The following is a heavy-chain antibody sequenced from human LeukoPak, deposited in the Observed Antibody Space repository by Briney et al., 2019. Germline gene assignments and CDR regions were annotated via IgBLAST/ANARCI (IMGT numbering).Heavy chain of an antibody. V-gene: IGHV3-23*01. CDR2: ISDSGGRT. CDR1: GITLSNYG. D-gene: IGHD3-22*01. Sequence: PGGSLRLSCAVSGITLSNYGMSWVRQAPGKGLEWVAGISDSGGRTKYADSVKGRFTISRDNPKNTLYLQMNSLRAEDTALYFCAKRGVVIRVILVGFHKEAYYFDSWGQGALVTVSS. J-gene: IGHJ4*02. CDR3: AKRGVVIRVILVGFHKEAYYFDS.